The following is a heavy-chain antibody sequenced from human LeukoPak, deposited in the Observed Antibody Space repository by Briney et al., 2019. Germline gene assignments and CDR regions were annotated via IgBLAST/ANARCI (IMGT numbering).Heavy chain of an antibody. CDR2: IYYSGST. D-gene: IGHD1-26*01. V-gene: IGHV4-59*01. J-gene: IGHJ6*03. CDR1: GGSISSYY. Sequence: SETLSLTCTVSGGSISSYYRSWIRQPPGKGLEWIGYIYYSGSTNYNPSLKSRVTISVDTSKNQFSLKLSSVTAADTAVYYCARATVGATPGYYYYMDVWGKGTTVTVSS. CDR3: ARATVGATPGYYYYMDV.